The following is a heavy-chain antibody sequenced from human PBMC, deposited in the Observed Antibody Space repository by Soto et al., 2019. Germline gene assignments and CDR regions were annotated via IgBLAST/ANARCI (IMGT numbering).Heavy chain of an antibody. CDR1: GYTFTGYY. Sequence: ASVKVSCKASGYTFTGYYMHWVRQAPGQGLGWMGWINPNSGGTNYAQKFQGWVTMTRDTSISTAYMELSRLRSDDTAVYYCARGVTAVAGDFDYWGQGTLVTVSS. CDR3: ARGVTAVAGDFDY. J-gene: IGHJ4*02. CDR2: INPNSGGT. D-gene: IGHD6-19*01. V-gene: IGHV1-2*04.